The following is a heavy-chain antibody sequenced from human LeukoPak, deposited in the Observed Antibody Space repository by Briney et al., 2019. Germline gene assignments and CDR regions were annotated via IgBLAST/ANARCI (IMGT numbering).Heavy chain of an antibody. Sequence: SETLSLTCTVSGDSISSSSYYWGWIRQPPGKGLEWIGSLYYSGSTYYNPSLKSRVTISVDMSKNQFSLKLSSVTAADTAVYYCTRHESMPGRDELGGDYWGQGTLVTVSS. D-gene: IGHD7-27*01. CDR1: GDSISSSSYY. J-gene: IGHJ4*02. CDR2: LYYSGST. V-gene: IGHV4-39*01. CDR3: TRHESMPGRDELGGDY.